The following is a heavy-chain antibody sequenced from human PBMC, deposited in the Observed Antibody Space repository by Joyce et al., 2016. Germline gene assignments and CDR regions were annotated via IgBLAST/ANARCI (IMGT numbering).Heavy chain of an antibody. CDR3: ARGGVRCSGGNCYFVRLDF. V-gene: IGHV1-18*01. D-gene: IGHD2-15*01. J-gene: IGHJ4*02. CDR2: ISAYNGDT. CDR1: GFTFTNYG. Sequence: QVQLVQSGAEVKKSGASVKVSCKTSGFTFTNYGFSWVRQSPGQGLEWMGWISAYNGDTNYAQKFQGRVTMTTDTSTSKVYMELRSLRSDDTAVYYCARGGVRCSGGNCYFVRLDFWGQGTLVPVSS.